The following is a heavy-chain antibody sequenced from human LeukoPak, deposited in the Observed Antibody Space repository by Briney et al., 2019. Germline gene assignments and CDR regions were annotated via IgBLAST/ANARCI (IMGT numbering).Heavy chain of an antibody. J-gene: IGHJ6*03. V-gene: IGHV1-2*02. CDR2: INPNSGDT. D-gene: IGHD6-13*01. CDR1: GYTFTGYY. Sequence: ASVKVSCKASGYTFTGYYMHWVRQAPGQGLEWMGWINPNSGDTNHAQKFQGRVTMTRDTSISTAYMELSRLRSDDTAVYYCARAGWGYSSSWDYYYYMDVWGKGTTVTVSS. CDR3: ARAGWGYSSSWDYYYYMDV.